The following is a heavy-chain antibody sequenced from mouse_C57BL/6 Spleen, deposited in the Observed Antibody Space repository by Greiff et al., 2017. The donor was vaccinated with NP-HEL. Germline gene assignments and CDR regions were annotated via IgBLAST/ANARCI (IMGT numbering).Heavy chain of an antibody. D-gene: IGHD1-1*01. V-gene: IGHV1-19*01. J-gene: IGHJ4*01. CDR2: INPYNGGT. CDR1: GYTFTDYY. Sequence: EVQLQQSGPVLVKPGASVKMSCKASGYTFTDYYMNWVKQSHGKSLEWIGVINPYNGGTSYNQKFKGKATLTVDKSSSTAYMELNSLTSEDSAVYYCARYYRAMDYWGQGTSVTVSS. CDR3: ARYYRAMDY.